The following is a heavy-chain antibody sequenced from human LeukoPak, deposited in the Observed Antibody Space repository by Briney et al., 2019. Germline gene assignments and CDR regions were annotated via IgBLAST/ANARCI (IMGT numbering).Heavy chain of an antibody. D-gene: IGHD3-22*01. CDR1: GFTFSSYG. CDR3: ARSGGSSGYYCNY. V-gene: IGHV3-33*01. Sequence: GGSLRLSCAASGFTFSSYGMHWVRQAPGKGLEWVAVIWYDGSNKYYADSVKGRFTISRDNSKNTLYLQMNSLRAEDTAVYYCARSGGSSGYYCNYWGQGTLVTVSS. J-gene: IGHJ4*02. CDR2: IWYDGSNK.